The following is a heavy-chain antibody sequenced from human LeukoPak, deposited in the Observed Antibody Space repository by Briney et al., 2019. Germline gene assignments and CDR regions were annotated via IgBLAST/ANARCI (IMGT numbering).Heavy chain of an antibody. CDR2: INPNSGGT. V-gene: IGHV1-2*06. CDR3: ARGPYYDYVWGSYLFGY. D-gene: IGHD3-16*01. Sequence: GASVKVSCKASGYTFTGYYMHWVRQAPGQGLEWMGRINPNSGGTNYAQKFQGRVTMTRDTSISTAYMELSRLRSDDTAVYYCARGPYYDYVWGSYLFGYWGQGTLVTVSS. CDR1: GYTFTGYY. J-gene: IGHJ4*02.